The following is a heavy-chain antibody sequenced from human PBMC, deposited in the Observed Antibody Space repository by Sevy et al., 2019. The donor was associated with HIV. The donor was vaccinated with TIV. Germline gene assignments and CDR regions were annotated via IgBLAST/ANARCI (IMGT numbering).Heavy chain of an antibody. Sequence: GGSLRLSCAASGFTFSTYNMNWVRQAPGKGLESISYISSSSNTIDYADSVKGRFTISRDNAKNSVYLQMNSLRGEDTAVYYCTRGKGSSDYWGQGTLVTVSS. CDR1: GFTFSTYN. D-gene: IGHD6-6*01. CDR2: ISSSSNTI. V-gene: IGHV3-48*01. CDR3: TRGKGSSDY. J-gene: IGHJ4*02.